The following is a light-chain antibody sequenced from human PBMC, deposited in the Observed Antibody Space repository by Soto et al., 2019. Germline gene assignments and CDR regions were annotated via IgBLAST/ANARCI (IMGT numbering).Light chain of an antibody. CDR3: SSYAGRDSYV. CDR2: EVS. Sequence: QSALTQPPSASVSPGQSVAISCTGTSSDVGGYNYVSWYQQHPGKAPQVMIYEVSKRPSGVPDRFSGSKSGNTASLTVSGLQAEDEADYYCSSYAGRDSYVFGTGTKLTVL. CDR1: SSDVGGYNY. J-gene: IGLJ1*01. V-gene: IGLV2-8*01.